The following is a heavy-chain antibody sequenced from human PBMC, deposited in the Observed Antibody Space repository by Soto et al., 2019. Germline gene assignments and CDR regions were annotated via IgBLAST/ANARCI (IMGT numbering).Heavy chain of an antibody. Sequence: EEQLVASGGGLVQPGGSLRLSCAASGFTLRSYWMSWVRQAPGKGLEWLATIKTDASEKKYVDSVKGRFTVFRDNAKNSLYLQMDSLRAEDTAVYYCARDSVYGSGNSVNHYLACWGRGTLVNVS. J-gene: IGHJ4*01. CDR3: ARDSVYGSGNSVNHYLAC. CDR2: IKTDASEK. V-gene: IGHV3-7*01. CDR1: GFTLRSYW. D-gene: IGHD3-10*01.